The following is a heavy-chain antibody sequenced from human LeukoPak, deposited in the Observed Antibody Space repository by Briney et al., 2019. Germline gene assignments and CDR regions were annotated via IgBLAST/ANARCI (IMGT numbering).Heavy chain of an antibody. V-gene: IGHV3-33*01. CDR2: IWYDGSNK. CDR3: ARGFYYDSSGYYVYYFDY. J-gene: IGHJ4*02. CDR1: GFTFSSCG. D-gene: IGHD3-22*01. Sequence: GGSLRLSCAASGFTFSSCGMHWVRQAPGKGLEWVAVIWYDGSNKYYADSVKGRFTISRDNSKNTLYLQMNSLRAEDTAVYYCARGFYYDSSGYYVYYFDYWGQGTLVTVSS.